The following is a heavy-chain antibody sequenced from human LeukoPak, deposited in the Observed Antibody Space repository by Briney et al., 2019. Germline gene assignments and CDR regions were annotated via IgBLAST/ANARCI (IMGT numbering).Heavy chain of an antibody. CDR1: GFTFSNYW. CDR2: IHQDGNEK. V-gene: IGHV3-7*04. D-gene: IGHD2-15*01. Sequence: GGSLRLSCAASGFTFSNYWMRWVRQAPGKGLEWVANIHQDGNEKYYVDSVKGRFTISRDNAKNSLYLQMNSLRAEDTAVYYCARGDKFSGDYWGQGTLVTVSS. CDR3: ARGDKFSGDY. J-gene: IGHJ4*02.